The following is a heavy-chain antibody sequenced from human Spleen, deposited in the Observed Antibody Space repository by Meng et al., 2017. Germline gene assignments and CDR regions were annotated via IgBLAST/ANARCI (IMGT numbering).Heavy chain of an antibody. CDR1: GFTFTDYG. CDR2: ISVSGDST. CDR3: ARGQGWSYYAMDV. V-gene: IGHV3-23*01. Sequence: GESLKISCAASGFTFTDYGMSWVRQAPGKGLELVSSISVSGDSTKYADSVKGRFTISRDNSKNTLYLQMNSLRAEDTAVYYCARGQGWSYYAMDVWGRGTTVTVSS. J-gene: IGHJ6*02. D-gene: IGHD3-3*01.